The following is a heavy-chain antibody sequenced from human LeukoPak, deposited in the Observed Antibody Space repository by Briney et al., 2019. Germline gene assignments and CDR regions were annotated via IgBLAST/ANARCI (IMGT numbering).Heavy chain of an antibody. D-gene: IGHD3-10*01. CDR3: ARDTNSPGYYYGSGSYYH. V-gene: IGHV3-7*01. J-gene: IGHJ4*02. CDR2: IKQDGSEK. Sequence: PGGSLRLSCAASGFTFSSYWMSWVRQAPGKGLEWVANIKQDGSEKYYVDSVKGRFTISRDNAKNSLYLQMNSLRAEDTAVYYCARDTNSPGYYYGSGSYYHWGQGTLVTVSS. CDR1: GFTFSSYW.